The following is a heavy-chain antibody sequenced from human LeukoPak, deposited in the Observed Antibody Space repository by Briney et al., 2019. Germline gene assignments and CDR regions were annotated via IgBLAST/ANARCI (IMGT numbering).Heavy chain of an antibody. D-gene: IGHD3-16*01. V-gene: IGHV4-59*01. Sequence: NPSETLSLTCTVSGGSISSYYWSWIRQPPEKGLEWIGYIYYSGSTNYNPSLKSRVTISVDTSKNQFSLKLSSVTAADTAVYYCARDPGSPAMVTFGLDPWGQGTLVTVSS. CDR1: GGSISSYY. CDR3: ARDPGSPAMVTFGLDP. J-gene: IGHJ5*02. CDR2: IYYSGST.